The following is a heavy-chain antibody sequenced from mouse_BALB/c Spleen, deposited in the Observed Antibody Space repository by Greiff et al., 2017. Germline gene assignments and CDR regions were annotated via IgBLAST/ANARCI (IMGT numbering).Heavy chain of an antibody. V-gene: IGHV5-6-3*01. CDR1: GFTFSSYG. CDR3: AREGGLPYYYAMDY. J-gene: IGHJ4*01. CDR2: INSNGGST. D-gene: IGHD2-4*01. Sequence: EVMLVESGGGLVQPGGSLKLSCAASGFTFSSYGMSWVRQTPDKRLELVATINSNGGSTYYPDSVKGRFTISRDNAKNTLYLQMSSLKSEDTAMYYCAREGGLPYYYAMDYWGQGTSVTVSS.